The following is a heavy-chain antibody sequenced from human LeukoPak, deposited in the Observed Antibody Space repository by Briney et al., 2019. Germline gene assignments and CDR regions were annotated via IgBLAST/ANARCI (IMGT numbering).Heavy chain of an antibody. CDR1: GFTFNNFA. CDR2: ISDSGGGT. D-gene: IGHD2-15*01. V-gene: IGHV3-23*01. Sequence: PGGSLRLSCAASGFTFNNFAMTWVRQAPGKGLQWVSDISDSGGGTYYADSVKGRFTISRDNSKNMLYLQMDSLRAEDTAIYYCTKDWSASYWGQGTLVTVSS. J-gene: IGHJ4*02. CDR3: TKDWSASY.